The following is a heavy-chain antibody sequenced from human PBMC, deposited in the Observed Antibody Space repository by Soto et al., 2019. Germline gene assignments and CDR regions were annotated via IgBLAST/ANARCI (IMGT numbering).Heavy chain of an antibody. Sequence: GGSLRLSCTASGFTFGDYAMSWFRQAPGKGLEWVGFIRSKAYGGTTEYAASVKGRFTISRDDSKSIAYLQMNSLKTEDTAVYYCTRDPLNEWLVPNDYWGQGTLVTVSS. CDR2: IRSKAYGGTT. J-gene: IGHJ4*02. CDR3: TRDPLNEWLVPNDY. D-gene: IGHD6-19*01. CDR1: GFTFGDYA. V-gene: IGHV3-49*03.